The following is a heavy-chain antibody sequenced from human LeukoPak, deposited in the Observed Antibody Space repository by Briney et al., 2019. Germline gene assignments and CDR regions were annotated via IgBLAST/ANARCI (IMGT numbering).Heavy chain of an antibody. D-gene: IGHD2-2*01. CDR1: GFTFSNYA. Sequence: GSLRLSCAGSGFTFSNYAMTWVRQAPGKGLEWVSAISGSGGSTYYADSVKGRFTIFRDNSKNTLYLQMNSLRAEDTAVYYCARLGYCSTTSCPNYDYWGQGTLVTVSS. V-gene: IGHV3-23*01. CDR2: ISGSGGST. J-gene: IGHJ4*02. CDR3: ARLGYCSTTSCPNYDY.